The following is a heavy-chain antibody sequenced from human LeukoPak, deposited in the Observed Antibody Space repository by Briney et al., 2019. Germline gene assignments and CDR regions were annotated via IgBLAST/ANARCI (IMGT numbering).Heavy chain of an antibody. CDR3: ARDRALVAFDY. CDR1: GFTFTTYT. Sequence: GGSLRLPCAASGFTFTTYTINWVRQAPGKGLEWVSYISGTGDIIQYADSVRGRFTISRDNAKNSVSLQMNSLRVEDTATYYCARDRALVAFDYWGQGALVTVSS. V-gene: IGHV3-48*01. D-gene: IGHD5-12*01. J-gene: IGHJ4*02. CDR2: ISGTGDII.